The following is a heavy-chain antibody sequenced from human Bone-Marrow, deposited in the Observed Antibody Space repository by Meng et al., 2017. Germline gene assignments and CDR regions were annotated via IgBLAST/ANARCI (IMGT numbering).Heavy chain of an antibody. CDR3: ANDESSYDSNGPIDY. J-gene: IGHJ4*02. CDR1: GVTFSSYA. D-gene: IGHD3-22*01. V-gene: IGHV3-23*01. Sequence: GESLKISCVASGVTFSSYAMSWVRQAPGKGLEWVSTISSNGDGTHYADSVKGRFTISRDNSKSTVSLQMNSLRVEDTATYSCANDESSYDSNGPIDYWGQGTLVTVSS. CDR2: ISSNGDGT.